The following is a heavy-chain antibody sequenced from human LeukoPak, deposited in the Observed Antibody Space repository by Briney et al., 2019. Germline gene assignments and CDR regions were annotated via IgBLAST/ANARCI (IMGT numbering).Heavy chain of an antibody. J-gene: IGHJ3*02. CDR1: GYTFINFA. Sequence: ASVKVSCKASGYTFINFAINWGRQAPGQRPEWMGWINAGNGNTKYSQKFQGRVTITRDTSASTAYMELSSLRSEDTAVYYCARTMIVVVPRGAFDIWGQGTMVTVSS. CDR2: INAGNGNT. CDR3: ARTMIVVVPRGAFDI. D-gene: IGHD3-22*01. V-gene: IGHV1-3*01.